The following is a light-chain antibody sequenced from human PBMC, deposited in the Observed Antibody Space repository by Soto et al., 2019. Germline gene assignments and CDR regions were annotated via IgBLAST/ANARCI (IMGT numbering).Light chain of an antibody. V-gene: IGKV1-9*01. CDR3: QQTRSYPST. CDR1: QDISIY. CDR2: AAS. Sequence: QVSQSPSALSASVGDSVTITCRASQDISIYLAWYQQKPGKAPNLLIYAASSLQSGVPSRFSGRGSGTDFTLTIYSLQAEDFATYYCQQTRSYPSTFAGGTKVDI. J-gene: IGKJ4*01.